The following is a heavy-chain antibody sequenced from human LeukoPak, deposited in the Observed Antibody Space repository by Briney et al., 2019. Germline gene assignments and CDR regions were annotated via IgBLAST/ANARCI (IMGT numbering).Heavy chain of an antibody. CDR2: IKSEADAGTT. J-gene: IGHJ6*02. CDR3: TSEITAYAEGRDA. V-gene: IGHV3-15*01. D-gene: IGHD3-16*01. Sequence: GGSLRLSCAASGLTFSNAWMSWVRQAPGKGLEWVGRIKSEADAGTTDYAAPVKGRFTISRDDSKNTLYLQMNSLKTEDTAVYYCTSEITAYAEGRDAWGQGTTVTVSS. CDR1: GLTFSNAW.